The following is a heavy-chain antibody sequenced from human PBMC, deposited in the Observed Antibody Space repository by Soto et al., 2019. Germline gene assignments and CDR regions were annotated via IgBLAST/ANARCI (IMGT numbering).Heavy chain of an antibody. CDR3: ARTYSSSYSWGYYFDY. V-gene: IGHV1-46*01. CDR1: GYTFTSYY. J-gene: IGHJ4*02. CDR2: INPSGGST. D-gene: IGHD6-6*01. Sequence: GASVKVSCKASGYTFTSYYMHWVRQAPGQGLEWMGVINPSGGSTSYAQNFQGRVTMTRDTSTSTVYMELSSLRSEDTAVYYCARTYSSSYSWGYYFDYWGQGTLVTVSS.